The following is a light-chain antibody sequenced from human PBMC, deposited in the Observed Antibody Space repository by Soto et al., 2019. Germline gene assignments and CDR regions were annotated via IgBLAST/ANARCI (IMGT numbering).Light chain of an antibody. CDR3: SSYTSANTPV. CDR1: SGDIGAFKY. V-gene: IGLV2-14*01. Sequence: QSALTQPASVSGSPGQSITISCTGTSGDIGAFKYVSWYQQEPGNAPKLLIYEVSRRPSGISNRFSGSRSGNTASLTISGLQAEDETDYYCSSYTSANTPVFGTGTQLTVL. CDR2: EVS. J-gene: IGLJ1*01.